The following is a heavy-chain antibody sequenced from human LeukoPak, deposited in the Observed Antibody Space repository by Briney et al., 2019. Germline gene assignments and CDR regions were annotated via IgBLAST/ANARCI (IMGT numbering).Heavy chain of an antibody. J-gene: IGHJ4*02. V-gene: IGHV3-15*01. Sequence: GGSLRLSCAASGFTFSNAWMNWVRQAPGKGLEWVGRIKSKPAGETTTYAAPVKGRFTISRDDSRNTLYPQMNSLKTEDTAVYYCTTCGGDCYFNYWGQGTLVTVSS. D-gene: IGHD2-21*02. CDR3: TTCGGDCYFNY. CDR2: IKSKPAGETT. CDR1: GFTFSNAW.